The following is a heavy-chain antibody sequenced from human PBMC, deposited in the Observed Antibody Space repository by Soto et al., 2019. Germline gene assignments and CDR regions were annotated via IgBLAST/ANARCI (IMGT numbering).Heavy chain of an antibody. V-gene: IGHV4-38-2*01. CDR2: IYHSGST. Sequence: SXTLSLTCAVSVYSISRGYYWGWIRQPPGKGLEWIGNIYHSGSTYYNPSLKSRVTISVDTSKNQFSLKLSSVTAADTAVYYCAGIAARPDAYYGMDVWGQGTTATVSS. J-gene: IGHJ6*02. CDR1: VYSISRGYY. D-gene: IGHD6-6*01. CDR3: AGIAARPDAYYGMDV.